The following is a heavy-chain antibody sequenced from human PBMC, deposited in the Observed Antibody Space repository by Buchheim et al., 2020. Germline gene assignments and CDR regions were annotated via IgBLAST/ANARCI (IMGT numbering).Heavy chain of an antibody. CDR3: ARDARIAAAGGAFDI. CDR1: GFTFSTYA. J-gene: IGHJ3*02. CDR2: ISYDGSNK. Sequence: QVQLVESGGGVVQPGRSLRLSCAASGFTFSTYAMHCVRQAPGKGLEWVAFISYDGSNKYYADSVKGRFTISRDNSRNTLYLQMNSLRPEDTAVYYCARDARIAAAGGAFDIWGQGT. V-gene: IGHV3-30-3*01. D-gene: IGHD6-13*01.